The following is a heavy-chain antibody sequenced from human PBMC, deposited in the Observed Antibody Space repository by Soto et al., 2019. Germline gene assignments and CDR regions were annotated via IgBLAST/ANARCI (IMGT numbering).Heavy chain of an antibody. CDR1: GGAISSGYYY. J-gene: IGHJ6*02. Sequence: PSETLSLTCSVSGGAISSGYYYWSWIRQPPGKGLEWIGNIYYSGNTYYNQSLKSRLIISIDTSKNPFYLKWCSVTASDPTVYYSASSSLYGMDVWGQGSKVTVSS. CDR2: IYYSGNT. CDR3: ASSSLYGMDV. V-gene: IGHV4-30-4*01.